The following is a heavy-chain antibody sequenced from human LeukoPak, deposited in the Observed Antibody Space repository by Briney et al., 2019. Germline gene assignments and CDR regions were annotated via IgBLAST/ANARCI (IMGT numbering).Heavy chain of an antibody. V-gene: IGHV4-31*03. CDR2: IHYSGST. CDR1: GGSISSGGYY. D-gene: IGHD3-10*01. Sequence: SETLSLTCTVSGGSISSGGYYWSWSCQHTGTGREWIGYIHYSGSTYYNPSLRSRVTISVDTSKSQFSLTLSSVTTADTAVYYCARVLKFYYSSGSYSYYFDYWGRGTLVTVSS. J-gene: IGHJ4*02. CDR3: ARVLKFYYSSGSYSYYFDY.